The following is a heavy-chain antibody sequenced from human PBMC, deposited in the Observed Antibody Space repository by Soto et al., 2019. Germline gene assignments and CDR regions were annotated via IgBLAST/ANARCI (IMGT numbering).Heavy chain of an antibody. CDR3: GGDIYSVRMPNNGEVYSGLDV. Sequence: QVQLLQSGAEVKKPGASVQVSCKASGYVFTSYFVHWVRQAPGQGLEWMGMVNPSVGSTVYAHKFQGQIAVPRGMSRASVYMDVRSLSYADTAIYYCGGDIYSVRMPNNGEVYSGLDVWG. V-gene: IGHV1-46*03. CDR1: GYVFTSYF. J-gene: IGHJ6*01. D-gene: IGHD1-26*01. CDR2: VNPSVGST.